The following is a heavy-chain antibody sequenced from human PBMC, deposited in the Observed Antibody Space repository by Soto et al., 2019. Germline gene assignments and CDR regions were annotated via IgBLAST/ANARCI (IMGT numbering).Heavy chain of an antibody. J-gene: IGHJ4*02. CDR1: GGSISSNSYY. Sequence: QLQLQESGPGLVKPSETQSLTCTVSGGSISSNSYYWAWIRQPPGKGLEWIGSGYHGGNTYYNPSHKSRVTISVDTSTNQFSLKRSSVTAADTAVYYCARHLSGCGYLYFEYWGQGILVTVSS. CDR3: ARHLSGCGYLYFEY. V-gene: IGHV4-39*01. CDR2: GYHGGNT. D-gene: IGHD3-22*01.